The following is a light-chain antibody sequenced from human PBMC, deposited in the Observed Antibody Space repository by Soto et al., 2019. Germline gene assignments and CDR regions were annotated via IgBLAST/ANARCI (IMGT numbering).Light chain of an antibody. V-gene: IGKV2-28*01. CDR2: LGS. CDR1: QSLLHSYGDNY. J-gene: IGKJ3*01. CDR3: MQTLQTPLT. Sequence: DIVMTQSPLSLPVTPGEPASISCRSSQSLLHSYGDNYLDWYLQRPGQSPQLLIYLGSNRASGVPDRFSGSGSGTDFTLKISRVEAEDVGVYYCMQTLQTPLTFGPGTKVDIK.